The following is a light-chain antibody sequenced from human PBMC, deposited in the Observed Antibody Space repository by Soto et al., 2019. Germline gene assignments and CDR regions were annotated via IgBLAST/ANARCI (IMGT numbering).Light chain of an antibody. CDR3: SLYTNTDTLV. CDR1: SSDVGGHNY. V-gene: IGLV2-14*01. CDR2: DVN. Sequence: QSVLTQPASVSGSPGQSITISCTGTSSDVGGHNYVSWYQQYPGKAPKLMIYDVNNRPSGVSNRFSGSKSGNTASLTISGLQAEDEADYFCSLYTNTDTLVFGGGTKVTVL. J-gene: IGLJ2*01.